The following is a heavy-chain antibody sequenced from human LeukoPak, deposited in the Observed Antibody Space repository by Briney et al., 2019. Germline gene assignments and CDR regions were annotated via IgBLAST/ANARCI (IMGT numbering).Heavy chain of an antibody. J-gene: IGHJ4*02. D-gene: IGHD6-13*01. V-gene: IGHV1-46*01. CDR1: GYTFTFYI. Sequence: ASVKVSCKASGYTFTFYIMHWVRQAPGQGLEWMGIINPSGGSTTYAQKFQGRITMTRDTSTSTVYMELSSLRSEDTAVYYCARVRGGSSLFYWGQGTLVTVPS. CDR2: INPSGGST. CDR3: ARVRGGSSLFY.